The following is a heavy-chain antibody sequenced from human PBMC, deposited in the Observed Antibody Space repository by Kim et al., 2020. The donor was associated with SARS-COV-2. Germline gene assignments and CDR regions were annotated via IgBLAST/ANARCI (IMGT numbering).Heavy chain of an antibody. J-gene: IGHJ4*02. CDR2: T. V-gene: IGHV4-59*09. D-gene: IGHD2-21*02. CDR3: ARGAWTAPDY. Sequence: TNYNPSLKSRVTISVDTSKNQFSLKLSSVTAADTAVYYCARGAWTAPDYWGQGTLVTVSS.